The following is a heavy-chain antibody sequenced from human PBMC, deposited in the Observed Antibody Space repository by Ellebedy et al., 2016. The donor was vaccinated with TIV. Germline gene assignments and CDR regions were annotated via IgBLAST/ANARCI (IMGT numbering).Heavy chain of an antibody. CDR1: GGSISSYY. D-gene: IGHD2-2*01. CDR3: ARALVVVPAAMGGVGDYYGMDV. CDR2: IYYSGST. Sequence: MPSETLSLTCTVSGGSISSYYWSWIRQPPGKGLEWIGYIYYSGSTNYNPSLKSRVTISVDTSKNQFSLKLSSVTAADTAVYYCARALVVVPAAMGGVGDYYGMDVWGQGTTVTVSS. J-gene: IGHJ6*02. V-gene: IGHV4-59*01.